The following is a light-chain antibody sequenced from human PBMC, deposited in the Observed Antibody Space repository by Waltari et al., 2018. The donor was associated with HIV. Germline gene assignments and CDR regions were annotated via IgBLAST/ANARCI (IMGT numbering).Light chain of an antibody. CDR2: KAS. CDR1: QSIRSW. Sequence: DIQMTQSPSTLSASVGDRVTITCRASQSIRSWLAWYQQKPGKAPKLLIYKASTLENVVPSRFSGSGSGTEFTLTISSLQPDDFATYYCQQYKSYALTFGGGTKVEIK. V-gene: IGKV1-5*03. J-gene: IGKJ4*01. CDR3: QQYKSYALT.